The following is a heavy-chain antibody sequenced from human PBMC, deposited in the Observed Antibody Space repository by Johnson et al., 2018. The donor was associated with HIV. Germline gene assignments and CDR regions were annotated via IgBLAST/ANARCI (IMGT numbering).Heavy chain of an antibody. CDR1: GFTFSNAW. J-gene: IGHJ3*02. CDR3: AKVYTWGIDAPGLDAFDI. V-gene: IGHV3-23*04. D-gene: IGHD3-16*01. Sequence: VQLVESGGGLVKPGGSLRLSCAASGFTFSNAWMSWVRQAPGKGLEWVSIISGSGESTYYADSVKGRFTISRDNSRNTLDLQMNSLRAEDTAVYYCAKVYTWGIDAPGLDAFDIWGQGTMVTVSS. CDR2: ISGSGEST.